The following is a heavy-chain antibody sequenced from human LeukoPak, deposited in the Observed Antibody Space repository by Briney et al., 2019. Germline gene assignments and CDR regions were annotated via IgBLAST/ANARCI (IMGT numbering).Heavy chain of an antibody. V-gene: IGHV3-30*04. CDR3: ARGGNVRGGRFDY. CDR1: GFSFNKYA. D-gene: IGHD1-26*01. CDR2: ISHEGTNK. Sequence: GALRLSCEGSGFSFNKYALHWARQAPGKGLEWLAVISHEGTNKDHADSVKGRFTVSRDNSKNTLYLEMSSLTSEDTAIYYCARGGNVRGGRFDYWGQGTRVTVSS. J-gene: IGHJ4*02.